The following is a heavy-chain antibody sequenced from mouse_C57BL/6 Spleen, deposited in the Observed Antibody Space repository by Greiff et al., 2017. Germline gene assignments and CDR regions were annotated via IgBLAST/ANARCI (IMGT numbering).Heavy chain of an antibody. CDR3: ARCGFELGAMDY. CDR2: INPNNGGT. CDR1: GYTFTDYY. Sequence: VQLQQSGPELVKPGASVKISCKASGYTFTDYYMNWVKQSHGKSLEWIGDINPNNGGTSYNQKFTGKATLTVDKSSSTAYMELRSLTSEDSAVYYCARCGFELGAMDYWGQGTSVTVSS. V-gene: IGHV1-26*01. D-gene: IGHD4-1*01. J-gene: IGHJ4*01.